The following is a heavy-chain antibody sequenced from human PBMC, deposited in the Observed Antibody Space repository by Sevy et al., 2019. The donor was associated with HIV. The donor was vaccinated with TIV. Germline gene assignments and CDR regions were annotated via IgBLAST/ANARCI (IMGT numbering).Heavy chain of an antibody. CDR3: ARDSAGGNPWVR. J-gene: IGHJ4*02. Sequence: GGSLRLSCAASGFTFSSYWMSWVRQAPWKGLEWVANIKQDGSEKDYVDSVKGRFTISRENAKNSLYLQMNSLRAEDTAVYYCARDSAGGNPWVRWGQGTLVTVSS. V-gene: IGHV3-7*01. CDR1: GFTFSSYW. CDR2: IKQDGSEK. D-gene: IGHD1-1*01.